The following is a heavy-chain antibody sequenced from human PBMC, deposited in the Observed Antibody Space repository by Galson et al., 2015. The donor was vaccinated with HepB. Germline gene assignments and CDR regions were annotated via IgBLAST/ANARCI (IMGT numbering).Heavy chain of an antibody. CDR3: ARDIANLPPSNSGAFDI. CDR2: IYYSGST. V-gene: IGHV4-59*01. CDR1: GGSISSYY. D-gene: IGHD2-8*01. Sequence: LSLTCTVSGGSISSYYWSWIRQPPGKGLEWIGYIYYSGSTNYNPSLKSRVTISVDTSKNQFSLKLSSVTAADTAVYYCARDIANLPPSNSGAFDIWGQGTMVTVSS. J-gene: IGHJ3*02.